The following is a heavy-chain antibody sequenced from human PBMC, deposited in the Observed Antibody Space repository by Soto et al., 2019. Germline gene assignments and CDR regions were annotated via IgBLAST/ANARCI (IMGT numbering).Heavy chain of an antibody. CDR2: IYYSGST. CDR3: VREGGDNWFDP. Sequence: SETLSLTCTVSGGSISSSSYYWSWIRQPPGKGLEWIGYIYYSGSTFYNPSLKNRVTISLDTSKIQFSLKLSSVTAADTAVYHCVREGGDNWFDPWGQGTLVTVSS. V-gene: IGHV4-30-4*01. J-gene: IGHJ5*02. CDR1: GGSISSSSYY. D-gene: IGHD3-16*01.